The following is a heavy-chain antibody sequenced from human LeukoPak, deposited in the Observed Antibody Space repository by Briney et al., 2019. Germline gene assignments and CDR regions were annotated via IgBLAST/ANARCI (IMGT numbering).Heavy chain of an antibody. J-gene: IGHJ4*02. Sequence: HPGGSLRLSCAASGFTFITHAMSWVRQAPGKGLEWVSSISDNGAYSYYSDSVRGRFIISRDTLRNTLYLQMNSLRAEDTAIYYCARGYCDRSTCYTSESHLDYWGQGALVTVSS. D-gene: IGHD2-2*02. CDR3: ARGYCDRSTCYTSESHLDY. V-gene: IGHV3-23*01. CDR2: ISDNGAYS. CDR1: GFTFITHA.